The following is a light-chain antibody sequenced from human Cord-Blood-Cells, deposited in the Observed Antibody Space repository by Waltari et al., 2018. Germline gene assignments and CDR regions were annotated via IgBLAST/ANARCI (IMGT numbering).Light chain of an antibody. CDR2: GVS. CDR3: SSYTSSSTWV. J-gene: IGLJ3*02. V-gene: IGLV2-14*03. Sequence: QSALTQPASVSGSPGQSITISCTGTSSDVGGYHYVSWYQQHPGKPPKLMIYGVSNRPSGVSNRVSGSKSGNTASLTISGLQAEDEADYYCSSYTSSSTWVFGGGTKLTVL. CDR1: SSDVGGYHY.